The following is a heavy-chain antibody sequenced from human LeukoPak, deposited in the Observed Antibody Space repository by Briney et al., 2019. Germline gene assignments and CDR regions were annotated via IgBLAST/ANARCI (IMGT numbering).Heavy chain of an antibody. Sequence: GGSLRLSCAASGFTFSSYWMTWVRQAPGKGLEWVAKIKQDGSEKYYVDSVKGRFTISRDNAKNSLYLQMNSLGAEDTAVYYCARRGTSSSWAHFDYWGQGTLATVSS. D-gene: IGHD6-13*01. CDR3: ARRGTSSSWAHFDY. CDR1: GFTFSSYW. J-gene: IGHJ4*02. CDR2: IKQDGSEK. V-gene: IGHV3-7*05.